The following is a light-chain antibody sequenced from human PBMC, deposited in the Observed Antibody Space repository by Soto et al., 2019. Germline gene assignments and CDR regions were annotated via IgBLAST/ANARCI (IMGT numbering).Light chain of an antibody. J-gene: IGLJ1*01. V-gene: IGLV2-14*01. Sequence: QSALTQPASVSGSPGQSITISCTGTSSDVGGYNYVSWYQHYPGKAPKLMIYEVTNRPSGVSNRFSGSKSGNTASLTISGLQAEDEADYYCISYTSSSTRVFGTGTKLTVL. CDR1: SSDVGGYNY. CDR2: EVT. CDR3: ISYTSSSTRV.